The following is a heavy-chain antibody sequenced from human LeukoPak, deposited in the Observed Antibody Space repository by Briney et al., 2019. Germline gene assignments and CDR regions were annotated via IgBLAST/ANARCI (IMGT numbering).Heavy chain of an antibody. CDR3: ARDFWYGRNSGDAFDI. D-gene: IGHD4-23*01. J-gene: IGHJ3*02. CDR1: GGTFSSYA. V-gene: IGHV1-69*13. CDR2: IIPIFGTA. Sequence: VASEKVSCKASGGTFSSYAISWVRQAPGQGLEWMGGIIPIFGTANYAQKFQGRVTITADESTSTAYMELSSLRSEDTAVYYCARDFWYGRNSGDAFDIWGEGTMVTVSS.